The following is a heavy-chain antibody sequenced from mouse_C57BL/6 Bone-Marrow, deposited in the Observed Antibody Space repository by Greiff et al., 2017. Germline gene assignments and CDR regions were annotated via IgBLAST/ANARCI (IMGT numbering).Heavy chain of an antibody. J-gene: IGHJ2*01. V-gene: IGHV5-16*01. CDR2: INYDGSST. CDR3: ARDRGVPYYFDY. D-gene: IGHD2-14*01. Sequence: EVKVVESEGGLVQPGSSMSLSCTASGFTFSDYYMAWVRQVPEKGLEWVANINYDGSSTYYLDSLKSRFIISRDNAKNILYLQMSSLKSEDTATYYCARDRGVPYYFDYWGQGTTLTVSS. CDR1: GFTFSDYY.